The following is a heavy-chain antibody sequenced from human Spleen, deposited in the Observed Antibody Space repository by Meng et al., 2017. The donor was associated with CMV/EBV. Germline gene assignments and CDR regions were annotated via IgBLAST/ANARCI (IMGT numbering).Heavy chain of an antibody. D-gene: IGHD3-22*01. CDR3: ARWVKSIVVVITTRGGYFDY. CDR2: IYYSGST. Sequence: SETLSLTCTVSGGSISSYYWSWIRQPPGKGLEWIGYIYYSGSTNYNPSLKSLFTISVDTSKNQFSLKLSSVTAADTAVYYCARWVKSIVVVITTRGGYFDYWGQGTLVTVSS. J-gene: IGHJ4*02. V-gene: IGHV4-59*08. CDR1: GGSISSYY.